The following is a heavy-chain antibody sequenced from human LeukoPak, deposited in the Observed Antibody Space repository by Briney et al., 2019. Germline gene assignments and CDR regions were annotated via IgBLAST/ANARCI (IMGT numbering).Heavy chain of an antibody. CDR2: INPNSGGT. V-gene: IGHV1-2*02. CDR3: ARAVRIQLWHPVDY. CDR1: GYTFTGYY. D-gene: IGHD5-18*01. J-gene: IGHJ4*02. Sequence: ASVKVSCKASGYTFTGYYMHWVRQAPGQGLEWMGWINPNSGGTNYAQKFQGRVTMTRDTSISTAYMEPSRLRSDDTAVYYCARAVRIQLWHPVDYWGQGTLVTVSS.